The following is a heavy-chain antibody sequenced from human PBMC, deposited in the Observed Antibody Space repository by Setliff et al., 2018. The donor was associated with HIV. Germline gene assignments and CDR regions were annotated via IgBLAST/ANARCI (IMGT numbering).Heavy chain of an antibody. CDR1: GGSISSYY. CDR3: ARDRGRWGSSVGLDITYSYAYYMDV. J-gene: IGHJ6*03. V-gene: IGHV4-59*12. CDR2: IYYSGGT. Sequence: PSETLSLTCTVSGGSISSYYWSWIRQPPGKGLEWIGYIYYSGGTNYNPSLKNRVAISVDTSKNQFSLNLTSVTAADTAMYFCARDRGRWGSSVGLDITYSYAYYMDVWGNGTTVTVSS. D-gene: IGHD3-16*01.